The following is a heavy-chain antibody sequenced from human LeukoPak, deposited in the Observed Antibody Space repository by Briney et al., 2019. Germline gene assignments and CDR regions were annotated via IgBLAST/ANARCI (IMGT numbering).Heavy chain of an antibody. CDR2: IIPIFGTA. D-gene: IGHD6-13*01. CDR1: GGTFSSYA. V-gene: IGHV1-69*13. Sequence: ASVKVSCKASGGTFSSYAISWVRRAPGQGLEWMGGIIPIFGTANYAQKFQGRVTITVDESTSTAYMELSSLRSEDTAVYYCARGSSSWYTNAFDYWGQGTLVTVSS. CDR3: ARGSSSWYTNAFDY. J-gene: IGHJ4*02.